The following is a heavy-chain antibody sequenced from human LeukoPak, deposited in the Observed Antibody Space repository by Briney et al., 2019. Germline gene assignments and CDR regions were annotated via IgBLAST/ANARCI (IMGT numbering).Heavy chain of an antibody. CDR2: INPTGTGT. CDR1: GYSFSTYF. V-gene: IGHV1-46*01. Sequence: GASVKVSCKASGYSFSTYFIHWVRQAPGQGLEWVGMINPTGTGTSYAQRFQGRVTMTRDTSISTAYMELSRLRSDDTAVYYCARARGQWLVLNLDYWGQGTLVTVSS. J-gene: IGHJ4*02. CDR3: ARARGQWLVLNLDY. D-gene: IGHD6-19*01.